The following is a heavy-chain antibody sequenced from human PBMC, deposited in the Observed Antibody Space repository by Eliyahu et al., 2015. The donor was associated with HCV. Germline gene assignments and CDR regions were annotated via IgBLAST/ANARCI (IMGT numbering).Heavy chain of an antibody. CDR1: FDDYA. Sequence: FDDYAMHWVRQAPGKGLEWVSGISWNSGSIGYADSVKGRFTISRDNAKNSLYLQMNSLRAEDTALYYCAKDACSGGSCYVVIASDGMDVWGQGTTVTVSS. V-gene: IGHV3-9*01. CDR2: ISWNSGSI. J-gene: IGHJ6*02. CDR3: AKDACSGGSCYVVIASDGMDV. D-gene: IGHD2-15*01.